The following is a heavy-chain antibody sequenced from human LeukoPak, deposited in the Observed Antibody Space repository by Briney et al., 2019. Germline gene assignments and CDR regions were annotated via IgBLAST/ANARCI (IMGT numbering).Heavy chain of an antibody. Sequence: SETLSLTCIVSGDSISSGYYWGWIRQSPGKGLEWIGSIYHTGSTNYNPSLHRRVTMSVDTSKSQFSLSLRSVTAADTAVYYCAKGIKCSSLSCDAFGPWGQGTPVTVSS. D-gene: IGHD2-2*01. V-gene: IGHV4-38-2*02. CDR3: AKGIKCSSLSCDAFGP. CDR2: IYHTGST. J-gene: IGHJ5*02. CDR1: GDSISSGYY.